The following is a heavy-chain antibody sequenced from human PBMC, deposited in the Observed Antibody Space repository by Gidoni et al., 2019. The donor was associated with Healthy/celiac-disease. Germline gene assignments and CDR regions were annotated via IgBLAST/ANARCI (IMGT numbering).Heavy chain of an antibody. CDR2: SSGSGGST. Sequence: EVQLLESGGGLVQPGGSLRLSCAASGFTFSSDAMSWARQAPGKGLEWVSASSGSGGSTYYADSVKGRFTISRDNSKNTLYLQMNSLRAEDTAVYYCAKPVYSSSWYELDYWGQGTLVTVSS. CDR1: GFTFSSDA. CDR3: AKPVYSSSWYELDY. J-gene: IGHJ4*02. D-gene: IGHD6-13*01. V-gene: IGHV3-23*01.